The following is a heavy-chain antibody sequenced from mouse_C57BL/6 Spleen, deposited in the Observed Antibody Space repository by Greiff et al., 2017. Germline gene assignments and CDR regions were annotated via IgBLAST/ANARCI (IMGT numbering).Heavy chain of an antibody. Sequence: VQLQQSGPELVKPGASVKISCKASGYAFSSSWMNWVKQRPGKGLEWIGRIYPGDGDTNYNGKFKGKATLTADKSSSTAYMQLSSLTSEDSAVYFCARSGGITTVVAVTDWYFDVWGTGTTVTVSS. CDR3: ARSGGITTVVAVTDWYFDV. J-gene: IGHJ1*03. D-gene: IGHD1-1*01. V-gene: IGHV1-82*01. CDR1: GYAFSSSW. CDR2: IYPGDGDT.